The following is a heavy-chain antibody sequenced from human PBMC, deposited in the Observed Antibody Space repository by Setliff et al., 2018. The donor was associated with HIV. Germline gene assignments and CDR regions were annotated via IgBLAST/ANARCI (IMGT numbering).Heavy chain of an antibody. CDR1: GYTFTDYF. V-gene: IGHV1-2*02. CDR2: INPKSGAT. CDR3: ARAYSANYRGGGHFDY. J-gene: IGHJ4*02. Sequence: GASVKVSCKTSGYTFTDYFTHWVRQAPGQGLEWMGWINPKSGATNFAQKFQVRVTMTRDTSINTAYMEVNRLRSDDTAIYYCARAYSANYRGGGHFDYWGQRALVTVS. D-gene: IGHD1-7*01.